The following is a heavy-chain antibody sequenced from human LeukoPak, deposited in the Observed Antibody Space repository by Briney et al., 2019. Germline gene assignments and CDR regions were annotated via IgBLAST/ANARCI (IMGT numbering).Heavy chain of an antibody. CDR1: GGSISSGDYY. Sequence: SSETLSLTCTVSGGSISSGDYYWSWIRQPPGKGLEWIGYIYYSGSTYYNPSLKSRVTISVDTSKNQFSLKLSSVTAADTAVYYCARVGLDCSSISCYLNWFDPWGQGILVTVSS. V-gene: IGHV4-30-4*08. J-gene: IGHJ5*02. D-gene: IGHD2-2*01. CDR3: ARVGLDCSSISCYLNWFDP. CDR2: IYYSGST.